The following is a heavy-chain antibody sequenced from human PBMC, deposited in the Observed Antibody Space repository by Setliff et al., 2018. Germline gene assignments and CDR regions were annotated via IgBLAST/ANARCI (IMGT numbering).Heavy chain of an antibody. Sequence: PGGSLRLSCETSGFSFGAFTMNWVRQAPGKGLEWVSVISGSGTTTYYADSVKGRFTISRDNSKNTVYLQMNSLRAEDTAIYYCAKMVGGSRSSGSCYFDYWGQGTLVTVSS. CDR2: ISGSGTTT. CDR1: GFSFGAFT. D-gene: IGHD2-15*01. V-gene: IGHV3-23*01. J-gene: IGHJ4*02. CDR3: AKMVGGSRSSGSCYFDY.